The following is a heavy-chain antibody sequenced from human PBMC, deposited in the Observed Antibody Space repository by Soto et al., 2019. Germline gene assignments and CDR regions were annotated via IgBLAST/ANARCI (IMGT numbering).Heavy chain of an antibody. CDR3: ARQPESTSYFDY. V-gene: IGHV4-39*01. CDR2: VHQSGTT. Sequence: QLQLQESGPGLVRSSETLSLTCSVSGASISTSSDFWGWIRQAPGKGLEWLGYVHQSGTTRLNLSLKRRVSIFVDRSKNQFSLELNSATAADRAVYYCARQPESTSYFDYWGQGILVTVSS. D-gene: IGHD2-2*01. CDR1: GASISTSSDF. J-gene: IGHJ4*02.